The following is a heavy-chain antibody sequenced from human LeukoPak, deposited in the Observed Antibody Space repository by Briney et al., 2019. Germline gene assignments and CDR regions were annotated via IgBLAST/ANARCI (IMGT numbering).Heavy chain of an antibody. CDR3: ARGGSSQGSTPKQYFYYMNV. Sequence: TSETLSLTCAVSNGSIGYYYWSWLRQPPGKGLEWIGYIYHTGGTNYNPSLKSRLTISLDMSRNQLSLRLTSVPAADTAVYYCARGGSSQGSTPKQYFYYMNVWGRGTTVSVSS. V-gene: IGHV4-59*01. D-gene: IGHD6-13*01. J-gene: IGHJ6*03. CDR1: NGSIGYYY. CDR2: IYHTGGT.